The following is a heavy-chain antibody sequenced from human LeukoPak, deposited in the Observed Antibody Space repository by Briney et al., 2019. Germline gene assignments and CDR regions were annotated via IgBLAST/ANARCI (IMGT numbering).Heavy chain of an antibody. V-gene: IGHV4-59*01. CDR1: GGSISSYY. J-gene: IGHJ4*02. CDR2: IYYSGST. CDR3: ARLITGLAAAGPFDY. Sequence: PSETLSLTCTVSGGSISSYYWSWIRQPPGKGLEWIGYIYYSGSTNYNPSLKSRVTISVDTSKNQFSLKLSSVTAADTAVYYCARLITGLAAAGPFDYWGQGTLVTVSS. D-gene: IGHD6-13*01.